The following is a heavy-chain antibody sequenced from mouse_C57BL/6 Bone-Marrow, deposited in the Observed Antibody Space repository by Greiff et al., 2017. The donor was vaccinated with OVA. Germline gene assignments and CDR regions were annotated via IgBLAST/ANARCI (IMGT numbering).Heavy chain of an antibody. J-gene: IGHJ4*01. CDR1: GYTFTDHP. V-gene: IGHV1-78*01. D-gene: IGHD1-1*01. CDR3: ARDYYGSLDY. CDR2: IYPRDGSN. Sequence: VKLQESDAELVKPGASVTISCKVSGYTFTDHPIHWMKQRPEQGLEWIGYIYPRDGSNKYNEKFKGKATLTADKSSSTAYMQLNSLTSEDSAVYFCARDYYGSLDYWGQGTSVTVSS.